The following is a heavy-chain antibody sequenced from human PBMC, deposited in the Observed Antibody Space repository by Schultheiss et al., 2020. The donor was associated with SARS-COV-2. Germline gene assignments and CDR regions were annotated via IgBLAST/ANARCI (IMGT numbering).Heavy chain of an antibody. J-gene: IGHJ6*03. CDR1: GFTVSSNY. V-gene: IGHV3-23*01. CDR3: AKDRRDCSSTSCYFGYYYYYYMDV. Sequence: GGSLRLSCAASGFTVSSNYMSWVRQAPGKGLEWVSAISGSGGSTYYADSVKGRFTISRDNSKNTLYLQMNSLRAEDTAVYYCAKDRRDCSSTSCYFGYYYYYYMDVWGKGTTVTVSS. CDR2: ISGSGGST. D-gene: IGHD2-2*01.